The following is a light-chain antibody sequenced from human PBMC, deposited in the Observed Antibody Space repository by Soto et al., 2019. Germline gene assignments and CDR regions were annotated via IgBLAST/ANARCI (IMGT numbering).Light chain of an antibody. CDR3: QQYGSSSWT. Sequence: EIVLTQSPGTLSLSPGERATLSCRASQSVSSSYLAWYQQKLGQAPRLLIYGASSRATGIPDRFSGSWSGTDFTLTISRLEPEDFAVYYCQQYGSSSWTFGQGTKVEIK. CDR2: GAS. J-gene: IGKJ1*01. CDR1: QSVSSSY. V-gene: IGKV3-20*01.